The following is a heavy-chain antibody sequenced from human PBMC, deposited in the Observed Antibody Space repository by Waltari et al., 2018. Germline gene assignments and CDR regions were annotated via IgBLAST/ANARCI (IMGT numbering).Heavy chain of an antibody. J-gene: IGHJ2*01. CDR1: GYSISSGYY. CDR2: IYHSGST. CDR3: ASHTIVVVIAIDWYFDL. Sequence: QVQLQESGPGLVKPSETLSLTCSVSGYSISSGYYWGWSRQPPGKGLEWIGSIYHSGSTYYNPSLKSRVTISVDTSKNQFSLKLSSVTAADTAVYYCASHTIVVVIAIDWYFDLWGRGTLVTVSS. V-gene: IGHV4-38-2*01. D-gene: IGHD2-21*01.